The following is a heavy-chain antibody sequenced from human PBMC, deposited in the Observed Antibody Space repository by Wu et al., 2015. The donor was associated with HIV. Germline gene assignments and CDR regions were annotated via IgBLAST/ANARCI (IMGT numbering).Heavy chain of an antibody. J-gene: IGHJ6*03. CDR1: GGTFSSYA. CDR3: ARDRASSIAARRNSYYYMDV. V-gene: IGHV1-69*12. CDR2: IIPIFGTA. Sequence: QVQLVQSGAEVKKPGSSVKVSCKASGGTFSSYAISWVRQAPGQGLEWMGGIIPIFGTANYAQKFQGRVTITADESTSTAYMELSSLRSEDTAVYYCARDRASSIAARRNSYYYMDVWGKGTTVTVSS. D-gene: IGHD6-6*01.